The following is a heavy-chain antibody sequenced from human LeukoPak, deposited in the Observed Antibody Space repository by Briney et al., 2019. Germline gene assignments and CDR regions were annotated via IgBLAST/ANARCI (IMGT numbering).Heavy chain of an antibody. V-gene: IGHV3-21*01. CDR1: GFTFSSYS. CDR2: IGSSSSYI. CDR3: ARVDGNSGYDFLDY. Sequence: GGSLRLSCAASGFTFSSYSMNWVRQAPGKGLEWVSSIGSSSSYIYYADSVKGRFTISRDNAKNSLYLQMNSLRAEDTAVYYCARVDGNSGYDFLDYWGQGTLVTVSS. D-gene: IGHD5-12*01. J-gene: IGHJ4*02.